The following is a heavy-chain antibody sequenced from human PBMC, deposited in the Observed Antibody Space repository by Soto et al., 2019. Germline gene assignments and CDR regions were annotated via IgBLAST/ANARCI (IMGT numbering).Heavy chain of an antibody. CDR1: GXTFSTYA. CDR3: ARPYGGKIGDAPDL. CDR2: ISDAAGSA. Sequence: GSLRASCAASGXTFSTYAMSWVHQVPGKGLEWVSTISDAAGSAYYVDSVNGLFTISRDNSKKTLYLQMNSLRAEDSAVYYCARPYGGKIGDAPDLWGQGTMVTVSS. D-gene: IGHD4-17*01. V-gene: IGHV3-23*01. J-gene: IGHJ4*01.